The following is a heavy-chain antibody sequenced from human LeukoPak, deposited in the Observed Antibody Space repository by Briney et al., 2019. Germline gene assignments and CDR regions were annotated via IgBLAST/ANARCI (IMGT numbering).Heavy chain of an antibody. Sequence: GASVKVSCKASGYTFTGYYMHWVRQAPGQRLEWMGIINPSGFSTTYAQKFQGRVTMTRDTSTSTVYMELSSLRSEDTAVYYCARDERDGGDSAMLGANNWFDPWGQGTLVTVSS. CDR1: GYTFTGYY. V-gene: IGHV1-46*01. CDR2: INPSGFST. J-gene: IGHJ5*02. D-gene: IGHD5-18*01. CDR3: ARDERDGGDSAMLGANNWFDP.